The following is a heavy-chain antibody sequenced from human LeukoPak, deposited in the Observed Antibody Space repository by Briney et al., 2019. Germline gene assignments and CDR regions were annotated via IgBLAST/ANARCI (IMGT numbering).Heavy chain of an antibody. D-gene: IGHD3-22*01. CDR1: GGTFSSYA. J-gene: IGHJ4*02. V-gene: IGHV1-69*05. CDR2: IIPIFGTA. CDR3: ARGKDTYYYDSSGLGGY. Sequence: AASVKVSCKASGGTFSSYAISWVRQAPGQGLEWIGGIIPIFGTASYAQKFQGRVTITTDESTSTAYMELSSLRSEDTAVYYCARGKDTYYYDSSGLGGYWGQGTLVTVSS.